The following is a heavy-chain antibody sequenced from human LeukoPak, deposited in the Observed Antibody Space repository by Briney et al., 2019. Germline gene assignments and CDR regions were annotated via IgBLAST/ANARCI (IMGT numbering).Heavy chain of an antibody. Sequence: ASVKVSCKASGYTFTSYGISWVRQAPGQGLEWMGWISAYNGNTNYAQKLQGRVTMTTDTSTSTAYMELRSLRSDDTAVYYCARVAYYYDSSGYYYPVDYWGQGTLVTVSS. CDR3: ARVAYYYDSSGYYYPVDY. J-gene: IGHJ4*02. V-gene: IGHV1-18*01. D-gene: IGHD3-22*01. CDR2: ISAYNGNT. CDR1: GYTFTSYG.